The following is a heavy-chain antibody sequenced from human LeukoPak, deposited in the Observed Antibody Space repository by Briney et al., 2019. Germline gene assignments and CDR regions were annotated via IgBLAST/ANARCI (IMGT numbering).Heavy chain of an antibody. CDR2: INPNSGGT. CDR1: GYTFTDYY. CDR3: ARRKYCSSTSCFIEGYWFDP. V-gene: IGHV1-2*02. D-gene: IGHD2-2*01. J-gene: IGHJ5*02. Sequence: ASVKVSCKASGYTFTDYYIHWVRQAPGQGLEWMGWINPNSGGTNYAQKFQGRVTMTRDTSISTAYMELSRLRSDDTAVYYCARRKYCSSTSCFIEGYWFDPWGQGTLVTVSS.